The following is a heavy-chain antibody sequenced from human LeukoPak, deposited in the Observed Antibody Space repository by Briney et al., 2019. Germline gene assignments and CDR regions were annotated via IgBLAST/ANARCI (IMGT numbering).Heavy chain of an antibody. J-gene: IGHJ5*02. Sequence: GGSLRLSCAASGFTFSSYGMHWVRQAPGKGLEWVAVIWYDGSNKYYADSVKGRFTISRDNSKNTLYLQMNSLRAEDTAVYYCARDPSIAVDNWFDPWGQGTLVTVSS. CDR3: ARDPSIAVDNWFDP. CDR2: IWYDGSNK. D-gene: IGHD6-19*01. CDR1: GFTFSSYG. V-gene: IGHV3-33*01.